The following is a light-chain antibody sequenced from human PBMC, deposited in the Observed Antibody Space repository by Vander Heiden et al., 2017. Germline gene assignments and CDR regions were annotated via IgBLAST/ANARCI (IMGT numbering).Light chain of an antibody. CDR3: QQYEKVPIT. V-gene: IGKV1-33*01. CDR2: AAT. CDR1: QAISND. Sequence: DIQITQSPSSLAASVGDRVTITCQASQAISNDLNWYQQRQGRAPKLLILAATRLATGVPSRFSGSGYGTVFTFTISSLQTEDIATYYCQQYEKVPITFGQGTRLEIK. J-gene: IGKJ5*01.